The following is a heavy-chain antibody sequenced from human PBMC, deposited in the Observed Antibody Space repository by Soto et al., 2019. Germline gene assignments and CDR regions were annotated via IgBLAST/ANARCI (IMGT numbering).Heavy chain of an antibody. CDR2: MNPNNGNA. D-gene: IGHD1-20*01. CDR1: GFTFITYD. Sequence: GASVKVSCKASGFTFITYDFSWVRQASGQGLEWMGWMNPNNGNAGFAQKFRGRVTITADESTSTAYMELSSLRSEDTAVYYCERSLNGNKFYYYVMDVWAQGTTVTVSS. CDR3: ERSLNGNKFYYYVMDV. J-gene: IGHJ6*02. V-gene: IGHV1-8*01.